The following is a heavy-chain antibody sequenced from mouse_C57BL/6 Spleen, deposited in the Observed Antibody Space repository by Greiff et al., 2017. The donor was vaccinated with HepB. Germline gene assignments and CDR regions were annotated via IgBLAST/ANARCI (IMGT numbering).Heavy chain of an antibody. CDR1: GYTFTSYT. Sequence: VQLQQSGAELARPGASVKMSCKASGYTFTSYTMHWVKQRPGQGLEWIGYINPSSGYTKYNQKFKDKATLTADKSSNTAYMQLSSLTSEDSEVYYCARSYGSSKLFDYWGQGTTLTVSS. J-gene: IGHJ2*01. CDR3: ARSYGSSKLFDY. D-gene: IGHD1-1*01. CDR2: INPSSGYT. V-gene: IGHV1-4*01.